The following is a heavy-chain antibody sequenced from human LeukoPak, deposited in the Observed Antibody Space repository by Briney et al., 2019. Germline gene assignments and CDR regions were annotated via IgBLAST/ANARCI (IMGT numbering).Heavy chain of an antibody. J-gene: IGHJ4*02. D-gene: IGHD1-26*01. CDR2: ISSSSSYI. CDR1: GFTFSSYS. V-gene: IGHV3-21*01. CDR3: VSVGATLYYFDY. Sequence: GGSLRLSCAASGFTFSSYSMNWVRQAPGKGLEWVSSISSSSSYIHYADSVKGRFTISRDNAKNSLYLQMNSLRAEDTAVYYCVSVGATLYYFDYWGQGTLVTVSS.